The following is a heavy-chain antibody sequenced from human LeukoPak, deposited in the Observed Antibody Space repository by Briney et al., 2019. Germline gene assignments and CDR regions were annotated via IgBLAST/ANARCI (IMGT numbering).Heavy chain of an antibody. J-gene: IGHJ6*03. V-gene: IGHV3-23*01. D-gene: IGHD5-18*01. CDR1: VFTFSSYA. CDR3: AKPTIQYYYMDV. Sequence: SGGSLRLSCAASVFTFSSYAMSWVRQAPGKGLEWVSAISGSGGSTYYADSVKGRFTISRDNSNNTLYLQMNSLRAEDTAVYYCAKPTIQYYYMDVWGKGTTVTVSS. CDR2: ISGSGGST.